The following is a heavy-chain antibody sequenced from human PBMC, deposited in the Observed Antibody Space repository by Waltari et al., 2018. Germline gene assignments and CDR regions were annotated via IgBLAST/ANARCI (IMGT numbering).Heavy chain of an antibody. CDR1: GDSISGRNYY. D-gene: IGHD6-19*01. CDR3: VRPGSSVGWYYFDY. V-gene: IGHV4-39*01. Sequence: QLQLQESGPGLVKPSETLSLTCTVSGDSISGRNYYWGWIRQPPGQGLEWIGSISYCGTTYCNPSLKSRVTMSVDTSKNQCSLNLSAVTAADTAVFYCVRPGSSVGWYYFDYWGQGTLVTVSS. CDR2: ISYCGTT. J-gene: IGHJ4*02.